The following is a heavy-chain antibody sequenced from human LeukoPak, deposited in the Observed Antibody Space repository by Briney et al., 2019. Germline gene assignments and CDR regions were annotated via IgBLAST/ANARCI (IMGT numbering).Heavy chain of an antibody. Sequence: PETLSLTCTVSGGSISSYYWSWIRQPPGKGLEWIGSIYHGGNTYYNPSLKSRVTISVDTSKNQLSLKLISVTAADTAVYYCARVLLYYYDSSGYQNNWFDPWGQGTLVTVSS. V-gene: IGHV4-38-2*02. CDR3: ARVLLYYYDSSGYQNNWFDP. J-gene: IGHJ5*02. D-gene: IGHD3-22*01. CDR2: IYHGGNT. CDR1: GGSISSYY.